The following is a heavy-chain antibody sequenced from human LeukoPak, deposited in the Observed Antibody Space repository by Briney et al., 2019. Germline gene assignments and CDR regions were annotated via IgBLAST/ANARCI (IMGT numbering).Heavy chain of an antibody. D-gene: IGHD6-13*01. CDR1: GYTFTGYY. V-gene: IGHV1-2*02. J-gene: IGHJ4*02. CDR3: ARDDSSSYPSLGY. Sequence: ASVKVSCKASGYTFTGYYMHWVRQAPGQGLEWMGWINPNSGGTNYAQKFQGRVTMTRDTSISTAYMELSRLRSDDTAVYYCARDDSSSYPSLGYWGQGTLVTVSS. CDR2: INPNSGGT.